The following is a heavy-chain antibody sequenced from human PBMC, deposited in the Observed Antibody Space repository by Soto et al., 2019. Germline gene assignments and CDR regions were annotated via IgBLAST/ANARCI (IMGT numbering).Heavy chain of an antibody. CDR3: AVYGYGVSAAAY. V-gene: IGHV3-7*03. Sequence: PGGSLRLSCAGSGLTVRNDWLSCVRQAPGKGLEWVANINQDGSERYYVDSVRGRFTISRDNVENSLYLQLNSLRPEDTAVYYCAVYGYGVSAAAYWGQGTRGTVS. CDR2: INQDGSER. CDR1: GLTVRNDW. J-gene: IGHJ4*02. D-gene: IGHD4-17*01.